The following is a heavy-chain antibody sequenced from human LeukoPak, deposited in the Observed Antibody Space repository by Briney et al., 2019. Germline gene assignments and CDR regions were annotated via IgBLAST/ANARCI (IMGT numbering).Heavy chain of an antibody. V-gene: IGHV4-59*12. Sequence: SETLSLTCTVSGSSITSFYWTWARQPPGKGLEWIGSFQYNGITYYNPSLKSRVDMSVDTSKNQFSLKLSSVTAADTAVYYCARQGTITYAYFDYWRRGTLVTVSP. D-gene: IGHD2-2*01. J-gene: IGHJ4*02. CDR1: GSSITSFY. CDR2: FQYNGIT. CDR3: ARQGTITYAYFDY.